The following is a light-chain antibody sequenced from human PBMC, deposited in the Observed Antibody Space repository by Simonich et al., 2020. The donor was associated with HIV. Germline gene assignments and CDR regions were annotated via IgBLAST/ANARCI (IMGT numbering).Light chain of an antibody. Sequence: DIVMTQSPDSLSVSLGERATINCKSNQIVLYSSNNKNYLAWYQQKPGQPPKLLIYWASTRESGVPGRFRGSGSGTDFTLTISSLQAEDVAVYYCQQYYSTPLTFGGGTKVEIK. J-gene: IGKJ4*01. CDR2: WAS. V-gene: IGKV4-1*01. CDR3: QQYYSTPLT. CDR1: QIVLYSSNNKNY.